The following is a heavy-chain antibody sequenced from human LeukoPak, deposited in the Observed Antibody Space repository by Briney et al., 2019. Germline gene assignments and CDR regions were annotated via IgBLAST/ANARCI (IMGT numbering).Heavy chain of an antibody. Sequence: PSETLSLTCTVSGYSISSGYYWGWIRQPPGKGLEWIGYIYYSGSTNYNPSLKSRVTISVDTSKNQFSLKLSSVTAADTAVYYCTRERPATNYFVYWGQGTLVTVSS. CDR1: GYSISSGYY. CDR2: IYYSGST. J-gene: IGHJ4*02. D-gene: IGHD1-7*01. V-gene: IGHV4-61*01. CDR3: TRERPATNYFVY.